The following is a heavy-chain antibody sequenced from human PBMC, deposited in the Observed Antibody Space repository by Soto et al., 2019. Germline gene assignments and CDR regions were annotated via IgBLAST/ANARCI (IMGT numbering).Heavy chain of an antibody. CDR2: ISADNDNT. Sequence: VQLVQSGGEVRKPGASVTVSCRASGYTFTKYGISWVRQAPGQGLEWMGWISADNDNTNYAQNLQGRVTMTTDTSTSTAYMQLRSLRSDDSAVYFSARGTSGYDYGLFDFWGQGTLVTVSS. D-gene: IGHD5-12*01. CDR3: ARGTSGYDYGLFDF. J-gene: IGHJ4*02. CDR1: GYTFTKYG. V-gene: IGHV1-18*01.